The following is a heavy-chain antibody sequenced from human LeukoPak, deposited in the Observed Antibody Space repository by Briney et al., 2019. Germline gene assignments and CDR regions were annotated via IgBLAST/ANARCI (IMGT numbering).Heavy chain of an antibody. CDR3: ARLEARGFDY. V-gene: IGHV4-4*09. CDR1: GGSISSYY. Sequence: SETLSLTCTVSGGSISSYYWSWIRQPPGKGLEWIGYIYTSGSTNYNPSLKSRVTISVDTSKNQFSLKLSSVTAADTAVHYCARLEARGFDYWGQGTLVTVSS. CDR2: IYTSGST. J-gene: IGHJ4*02. D-gene: IGHD3-10*01.